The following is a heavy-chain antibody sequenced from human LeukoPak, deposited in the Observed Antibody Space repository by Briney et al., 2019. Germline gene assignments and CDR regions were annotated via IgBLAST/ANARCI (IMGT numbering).Heavy chain of an antibody. D-gene: IGHD6-6*01. CDR1: GYTFTGYY. V-gene: IGHV1-46*01. Sequence: ASVKVSCKASGYTFTGYYMHWVRQAPGQGLEWMGIINPSGGSTSYAQKFQGRVTMTRDMSTSTVYMELSSLRSEDTAVYYCARVGIEDSRSSPFDYWGQGTLVTVSS. J-gene: IGHJ4*02. CDR3: ARVGIEDSRSSPFDY. CDR2: INPSGGST.